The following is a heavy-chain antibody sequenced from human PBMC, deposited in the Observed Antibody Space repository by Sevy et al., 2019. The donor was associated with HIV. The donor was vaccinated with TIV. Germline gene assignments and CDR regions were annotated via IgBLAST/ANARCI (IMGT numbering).Heavy chain of an antibody. V-gene: IGHV3-21*01. CDR2: ISSSSNYI. Sequence: GGSLRLSCAVSGFTFSTYSMTWVRQAPGKGLEWVSSISSSSNYIYYPDSVKGRFTISRDNAKNSLYLQMNSLRAEDTAVYYCARVKAYCSGGSCYSTTGADVWGQGTTVTVSS. CDR3: ARVKAYCSGGSCYSTTGADV. D-gene: IGHD2-15*01. J-gene: IGHJ6*02. CDR1: GFTFSTYS.